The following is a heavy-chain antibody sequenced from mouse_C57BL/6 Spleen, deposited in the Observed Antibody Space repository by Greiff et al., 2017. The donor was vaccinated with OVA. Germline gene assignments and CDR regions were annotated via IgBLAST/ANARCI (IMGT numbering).Heavy chain of an antibody. J-gene: IGHJ2*01. CDR1: GYTFTSYW. CDR3: ARDYGNYVDY. D-gene: IGHD2-1*01. V-gene: IGHV1-64*01. Sequence: QVQLQQSGAELVKPGASVKLSCKASGYTFTSYWMHWVKQRPGQGLEWIGMIHPNSGSTNYNEKFKSKATLTVDKSSSTAYMQLSSLTSEDAAVYYFARDYGNYVDYWGQGTTLTVSS. CDR2: IHPNSGST.